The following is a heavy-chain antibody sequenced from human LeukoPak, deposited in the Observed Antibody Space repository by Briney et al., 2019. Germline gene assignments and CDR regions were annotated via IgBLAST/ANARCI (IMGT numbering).Heavy chain of an antibody. CDR2: IRRKANSYAT. V-gene: IGHV3-73*01. Sequence: GGSLRLSCAASGFTFSVSVIHWVRQASGKGLEWVGRIRRKANSYATAYAASVKGRFTISRDDSKNTAYLQMNSLRSDDTAVYYCAKGVGYSYGYRDYPFDYWGQGTLVTVSS. J-gene: IGHJ4*02. D-gene: IGHD5-18*01. CDR1: GFTFSVSV. CDR3: AKGVGYSYGYRDYPFDY.